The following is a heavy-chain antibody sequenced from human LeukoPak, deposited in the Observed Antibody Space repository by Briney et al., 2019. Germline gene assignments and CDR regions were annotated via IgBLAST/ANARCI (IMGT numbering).Heavy chain of an antibody. Sequence: SETLSLTCTVSGGSISSSSYYWGWIRQPPGKGLEWIGSIYYSGSTYYNPSLKSRVTISVDTSKNQFPLKLSSVTAADTAVYYCARRSTRFFDYWGQGTLVTVSS. J-gene: IGHJ4*02. V-gene: IGHV4-39*01. CDR1: GGSISSSSYY. CDR3: ARRSTRFFDY. D-gene: IGHD1-26*01. CDR2: IYYSGST.